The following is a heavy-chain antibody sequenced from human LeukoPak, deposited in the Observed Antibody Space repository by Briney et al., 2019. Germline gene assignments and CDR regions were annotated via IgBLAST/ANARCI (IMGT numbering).Heavy chain of an antibody. Sequence: PSETLSLTCTVSGGSISSYYWSWIRQPPGKGLEWIGYIYYSGSTNYNPSLKSRVTISVDTSKNQFSLKLSSVTAADTAVNYCARHPFGGGYCSGGSCYIDYWGQGTLVTVSS. CDR1: GGSISSYY. CDR3: ARHPFGGGYCSGGSCYIDY. J-gene: IGHJ4*02. CDR2: IYYSGST. V-gene: IGHV4-59*08. D-gene: IGHD2-15*01.